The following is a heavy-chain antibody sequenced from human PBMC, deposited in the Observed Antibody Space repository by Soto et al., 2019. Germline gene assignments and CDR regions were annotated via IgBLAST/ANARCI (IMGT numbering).Heavy chain of an antibody. CDR2: IYYSGST. CDR1: GGSISSYY. Sequence: QVQLQESGPGLVKPSETLSLTCTVSGGSISSYYWSWIRQPPGKGLEWIGYIYYSGSTNYNPSLKSRVTISVDTSKNPFSLKLSSVTAADTAVYYCARLLVLGGSSAPRFDYWGQGTLVTVSS. V-gene: IGHV4-59*08. D-gene: IGHD6-6*01. CDR3: ARLLVLGGSSAPRFDY. J-gene: IGHJ4*02.